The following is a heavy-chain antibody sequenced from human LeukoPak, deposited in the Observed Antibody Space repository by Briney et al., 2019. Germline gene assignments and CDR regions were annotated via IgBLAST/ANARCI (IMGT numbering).Heavy chain of an antibody. CDR1: GGAISSYY. CDR2: IYSTGST. V-gene: IGHV4-4*07. D-gene: IGHD6-13*01. CDR3: ARQIASAGTAGFDF. Sequence: SETLSLTCTVSGGAISSYYWSWIRQPAGKGLEWIGRIYSTGSTNYNPSLKSRVTMSVDTSKNQFSLRLRSVTAADTAVYYCARQIASAGTAGFDFWGQGALVTVSS. J-gene: IGHJ4*02.